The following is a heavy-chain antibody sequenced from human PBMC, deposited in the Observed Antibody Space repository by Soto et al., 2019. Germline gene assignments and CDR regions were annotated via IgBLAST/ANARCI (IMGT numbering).Heavy chain of an antibody. CDR3: ARDCGGDCYAKRYYFDY. V-gene: IGHV4-61*01. Sequence: PSKTLSLTCTVSGGSVSSGSYHWSWIRQPPGKGLEWIGYIYYSGSTNYNPSLKSRVTISVDTSKNQFSLKLSSVTAADTAVYYCARDCGGDCYAKRYYFDYWGQGTLVTVSS. CDR1: GGSVSSGSYH. J-gene: IGHJ4*02. D-gene: IGHD2-21*02. CDR2: IYYSGST.